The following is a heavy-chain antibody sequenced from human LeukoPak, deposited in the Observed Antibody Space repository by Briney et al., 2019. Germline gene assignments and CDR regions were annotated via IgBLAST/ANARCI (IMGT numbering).Heavy chain of an antibody. V-gene: IGHV4-59*01. J-gene: IGHJ2*01. CDR1: GGSIRSYY. Sequence: LSCNVSGGSIRSYYRSWVRQPPGKGLEWIGYIYYSGSTNYNPSLKSRVTISVDTSKNQFSLKLSSVTAADTAVYYCARGVLTGYNTYWYFDLWGRGTLVTVSS. D-gene: IGHD3-9*01. CDR2: IYYSGST. CDR3: ARGVLTGYNTYWYFDL.